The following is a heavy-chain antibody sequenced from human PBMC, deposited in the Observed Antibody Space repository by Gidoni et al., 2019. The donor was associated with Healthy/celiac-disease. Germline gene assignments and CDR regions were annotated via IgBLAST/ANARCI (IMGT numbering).Heavy chain of an antibody. CDR1: GFPCSSYA. V-gene: IGHV3-30-3*01. Sequence: QVQLVESGGGVVQPGGSLRLACAASGFPCSSYAMHWVRQAPGKGLEWVAVISYDGSNKYYADSVKGRFTISRDNSKNTLYLQMNSLRAEDTAVYYCARDSSSFDYWGQGTLVTVSS. J-gene: IGHJ4*02. D-gene: IGHD6-13*01. CDR3: ARDSSSFDY. CDR2: ISYDGSNK.